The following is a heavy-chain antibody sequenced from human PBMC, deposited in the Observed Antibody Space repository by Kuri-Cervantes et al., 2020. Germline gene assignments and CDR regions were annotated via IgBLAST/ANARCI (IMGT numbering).Heavy chain of an antibody. V-gene: IGHV1-69*13. CDR2: INPIFGTA. CDR1: GDTFSSYA. D-gene: IGHD4-17*01. CDR3: ARGFILQGEIYGFDY. J-gene: IGHJ4*02. Sequence: SVKVSCKASGDTFSSYAISWVRQAPGQGLEWMGGINPIFGTANYAQKFQGRVTITADVSTSTAYMELSSLRSEDTAVYYCARGFILQGEIYGFDYWGQGTLVTVSS.